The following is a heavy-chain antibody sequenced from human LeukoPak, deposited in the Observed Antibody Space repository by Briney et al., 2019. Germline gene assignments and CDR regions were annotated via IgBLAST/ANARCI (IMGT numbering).Heavy chain of an antibody. CDR3: ARDFVPHCSSTSCYAKTFDY. Sequence: GGSLRLSCAASGFTFSDYYMSWIRQAPGKGLEWVSYISSSGSTIYYADSVKGRFTISRDNAKNSLYLQMNSLRAEDTAVYYCARDFVPHCSSTSCYAKTFDYWGQGTLVTVSS. CDR2: ISSSGSTI. D-gene: IGHD2-2*01. CDR1: GFTFSDYY. J-gene: IGHJ4*02. V-gene: IGHV3-11*04.